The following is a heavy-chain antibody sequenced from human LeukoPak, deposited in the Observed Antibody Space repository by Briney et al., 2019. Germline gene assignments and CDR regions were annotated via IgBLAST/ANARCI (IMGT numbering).Heavy chain of an antibody. V-gene: IGHV1-8*01. Sequence: ASVKVSCKASGYTFTSYDINWVRQATGQGLEWMGWMNPNSGNTGYAQKFQGRVTMTRNTSISTAYMELSSLRSEDTAVYYCARVRVATIVLARYYYVDVWGKGTTVTVSS. CDR3: ARVRVATIVLARYYYVDV. J-gene: IGHJ6*03. D-gene: IGHD5-12*01. CDR1: GYTFTSYD. CDR2: MNPNSGNT.